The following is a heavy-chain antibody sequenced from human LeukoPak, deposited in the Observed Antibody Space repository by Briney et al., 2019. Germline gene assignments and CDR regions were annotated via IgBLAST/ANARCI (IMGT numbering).Heavy chain of an antibody. CDR2: INPNSGGT. CDR1: GYTFTGYY. CDR3: ARGYSGSYYSLWY. J-gene: IGHJ4*02. D-gene: IGHD1-26*01. V-gene: IGHV1-2*02. Sequence: ASVKVSCKASGYTFTGYYMHWVRQSPGQGLEWMGWINPNSGGTNYAQKCQGRVTMTRDTSISTACMELSRLRSDDTAVYYCARGYSGSYYSLWYWGQGTLVTVSS.